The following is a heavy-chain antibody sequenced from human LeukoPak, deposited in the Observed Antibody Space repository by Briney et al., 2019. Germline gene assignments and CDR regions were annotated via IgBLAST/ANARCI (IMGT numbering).Heavy chain of an antibody. J-gene: IGHJ4*02. CDR2: IIPIFGTA. CDR1: GGTFSSYA. D-gene: IGHD3-22*01. V-gene: IGHV1-69*05. Sequence: SVKVSCKASGGTFSSYAISWVRQAPGQGLEWMRRIIPIFGTANYAQKFQGRVTITTDESTSTAYMELSSLRSEDTAVYYCAREYYYDSSGYALNSFDYWGQGTLVTVSS. CDR3: AREYYYDSSGYALNSFDY.